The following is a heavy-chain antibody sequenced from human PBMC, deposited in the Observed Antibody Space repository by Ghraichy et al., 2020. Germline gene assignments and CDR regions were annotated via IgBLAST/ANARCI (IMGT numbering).Heavy chain of an antibody. D-gene: IGHD6-19*01. CDR1: GFTFSSYA. CDR2: ISGSGGRT. J-gene: IGHJ6*02. V-gene: IGHV3-23*01. Sequence: GGSLRLSCAASGFTFSSYAMSWVRQAPGKGLEWVSAISGSGGRTHYADSVKGRFTISRDNSKNTLYLQTNSLRAEDTAVYYCAKDRFSSGYFYYYCMDVWGQGTTVTVSS. CDR3: AKDRFSSGYFYYYCMDV.